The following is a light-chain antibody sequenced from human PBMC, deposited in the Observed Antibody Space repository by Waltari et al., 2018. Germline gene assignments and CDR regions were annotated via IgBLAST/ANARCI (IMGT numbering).Light chain of an antibody. CDR1: QSVLYNSNNKNY. Sequence: DIVMTQSPDSLAVSLGERATINCKSSQSVLYNSNNKNYLAWYQQKPVQPPQLLIYWASTRESGVPDRFSGSGSGTDFTLTISSLQAEDVAVYYCQQYYSTITFGQGTRLEIK. CDR3: QQYYSTIT. J-gene: IGKJ5*01. CDR2: WAS. V-gene: IGKV4-1*01.